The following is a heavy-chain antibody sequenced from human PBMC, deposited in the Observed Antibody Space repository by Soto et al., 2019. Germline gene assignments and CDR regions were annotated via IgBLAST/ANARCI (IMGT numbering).Heavy chain of an antibody. CDR2: IVPLSGTP. CDR1: GGNSNSYS. D-gene: IGHD3-16*01. Sequence: QVRLVQSGAEVKKPGSSVKLSCKVSGGNSNSYSIAWVRQAPGQGLQWLGTIVPLSGTPNHAQQFQARVTITADTATNTAYVDLSSLRSEDTAIYYCARDWRQMSRGGFFDYWGQGSLVTISS. V-gene: IGHV1-69*06. CDR3: ARDWRQMSRGGFFDY. J-gene: IGHJ4*02.